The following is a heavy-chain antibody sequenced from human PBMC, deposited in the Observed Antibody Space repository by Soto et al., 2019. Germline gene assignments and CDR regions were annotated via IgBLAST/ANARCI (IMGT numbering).Heavy chain of an antibody. CDR1: GGSFSGYY. Sequence: PSETLSLTCAVYGGSFSGYYWSWIRQPPGKGLEWIGEINHSGSTNYNPSLKSRVTISVDTSKNQFSLKLSSVTAADTAVYYCARGDRIAAAGNVGKPGLYGMDVWGQGTTVTVSS. D-gene: IGHD6-13*01. V-gene: IGHV4-34*01. J-gene: IGHJ6*02. CDR3: ARGDRIAAAGNVGKPGLYGMDV. CDR2: INHSGST.